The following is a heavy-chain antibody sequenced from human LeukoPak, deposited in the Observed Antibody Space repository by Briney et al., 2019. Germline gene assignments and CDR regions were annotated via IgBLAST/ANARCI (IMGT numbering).Heavy chain of an antibody. J-gene: IGHJ3*02. CDR2: ISAYNGNT. V-gene: IGHV1-18*01. CDR1: GYTFTSYG. D-gene: IGHD1-7*01. Sequence: GASVEVSCKASGYTFTSYGISWVRQAPGQGLEWMGWISAYNGNTNYAQKLQGRVTMTTDTSTSTAYMELRSLRSDDTAVYYCARATGTTRPHAFDIWGQGTMVTVSS. CDR3: ARATGTTRPHAFDI.